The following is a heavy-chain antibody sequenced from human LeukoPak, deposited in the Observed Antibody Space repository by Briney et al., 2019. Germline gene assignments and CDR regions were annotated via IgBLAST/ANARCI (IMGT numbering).Heavy chain of an antibody. CDR2: INPNSGGT. Sequence: ASVKVSCKASGYTFTGYYMHWVRQAPGQGLEWMGWINPNSGGTNYAQKFQGRVTMTRDTSISTAYMELSRLRSDDTAVYYCARDMGYGYSHNYYGMDVWGQGTTVTVSS. CDR1: GYTFTGYY. CDR3: ARDMGYGYSHNYYGMDV. V-gene: IGHV1-2*02. D-gene: IGHD5-18*01. J-gene: IGHJ6*02.